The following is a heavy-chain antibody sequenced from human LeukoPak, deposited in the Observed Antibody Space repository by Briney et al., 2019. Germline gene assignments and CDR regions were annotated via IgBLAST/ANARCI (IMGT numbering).Heavy chain of an antibody. Sequence: GGSLRLSCAASGFTFSSYEMNWVRQAPGKGLEWASYISSSGSTIYYADSVKGRFTISRDNAKNSLYLQMNSLRAEDTAVYYCARDSGSTDEYFQHWGQGTLVTVSS. CDR2: ISSSGSTI. CDR3: ARDSGSTDEYFQH. D-gene: IGHD1-26*01. V-gene: IGHV3-48*03. CDR1: GFTFSSYE. J-gene: IGHJ1*01.